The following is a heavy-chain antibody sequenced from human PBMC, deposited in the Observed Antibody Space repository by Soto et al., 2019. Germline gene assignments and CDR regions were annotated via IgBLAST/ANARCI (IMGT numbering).Heavy chain of an antibody. CDR1: GCTCISYA. J-gene: IGHJ4*02. CDR3: ARDRGYFHWLLSFDY. Sequence: SVKVSCKASGCTCISYAISWVRQAPGQGLEWMGGIIPIFGTANYAQKFQGRVTITADKSTSTAYMELSSLRSEDTAVYYCARDRGYFHWLLSFDYWRKGRLVTVSS. CDR2: IIPIFGTA. D-gene: IGHD3-9*01. V-gene: IGHV1-69*06.